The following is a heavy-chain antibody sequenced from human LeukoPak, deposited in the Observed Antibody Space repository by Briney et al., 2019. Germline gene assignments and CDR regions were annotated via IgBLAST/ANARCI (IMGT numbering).Heavy chain of an antibody. Sequence: GGSLRLSCAASGFTFSSCAMSWVRQAPGKGLEWVAVISYDGSNKYYADSVKGRFTISRDNSKNTLYLQMNSLRAEDTAVYYCAKSRYCSSTSCSFMDVWGKGTTVTVSS. CDR2: ISYDGSNK. D-gene: IGHD2-2*01. CDR3: AKSRYCSSTSCSFMDV. CDR1: GFTFSSCA. J-gene: IGHJ6*03. V-gene: IGHV3-30-3*02.